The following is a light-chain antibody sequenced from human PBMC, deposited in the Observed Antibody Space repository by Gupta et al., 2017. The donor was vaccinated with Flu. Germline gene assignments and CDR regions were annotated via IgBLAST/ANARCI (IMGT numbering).Light chain of an antibody. CDR2: EVN. V-gene: IGLV2-11*01. Sequence: TISDVGGYDYVAWNQQDPGKAPKAMIYEVNNRPSGVPDRFSGTKSGNTASLTISGLQAEDEADYYCCSYAGSYTLVFGSGTKVTVV. CDR1: ISDVGGYDY. J-gene: IGLJ1*01. CDR3: CSYAGSYTLV.